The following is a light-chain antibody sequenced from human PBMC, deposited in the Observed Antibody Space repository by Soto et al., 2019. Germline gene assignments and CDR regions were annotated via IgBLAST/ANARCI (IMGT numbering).Light chain of an antibody. Sequence: DIQMIQSPSSLSASVGDRVTITCQASQDIKNYLNWYQQKPGKAPKLLIYDVSNLETGVPSRFSGCGSGTHFSLTISSLQPEDVATYYCQHYDHLPPLTFGGGTRVQIK. CDR3: QHYDHLPPLT. J-gene: IGKJ4*01. V-gene: IGKV1-33*01. CDR1: QDIKNY. CDR2: DVS.